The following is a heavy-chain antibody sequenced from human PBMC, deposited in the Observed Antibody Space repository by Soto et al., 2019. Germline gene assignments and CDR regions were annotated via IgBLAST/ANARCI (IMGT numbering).Heavy chain of an antibody. CDR1: GYSFTSYW. CDR2: IYPGDSDT. D-gene: IGHD3-10*01. Sequence: PGESLKISCKGSGYSFTSYWIGWVRQMPGKGLEWMGIIYPGDSDTRYSPSFQGQVTISADKSISTAYLQWSSLKASDTAMYYCARRYYYGSGSPRGTYWSDTWGQGTLVTVSS. CDR3: ARRYYYGSGSPRGTYWSDT. V-gene: IGHV5-51*01. J-gene: IGHJ5*02.